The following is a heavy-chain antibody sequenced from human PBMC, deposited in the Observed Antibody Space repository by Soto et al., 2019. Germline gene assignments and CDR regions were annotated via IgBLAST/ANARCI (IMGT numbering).Heavy chain of an antibody. CDR2: ISYDGSNK. CDR1: GFTFSSYA. CDR3: ARDRLYSSSWYVGGYYYYYYGMDV. J-gene: IGHJ6*02. V-gene: IGHV3-30-3*01. D-gene: IGHD6-13*01. Sequence: PGGSLRLSCAASGFTFSSYAIHWVRQAPGKGLEWVAVISYDGSNKYYADSVKGRFTISRDNSKNTLYLQMNSLRAEDTAVYYCARDRLYSSSWYVGGYYYYYYGMDVWGQGTTVTVSS.